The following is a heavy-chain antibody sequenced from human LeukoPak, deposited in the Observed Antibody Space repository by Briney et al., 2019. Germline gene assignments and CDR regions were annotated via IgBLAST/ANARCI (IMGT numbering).Heavy chain of an antibody. V-gene: IGHV3-7*01. CDR1: GFTFSSYA. D-gene: IGHD3-16*02. CDR3: ASPRGRLYLFDY. CDR2: IKQDGSEK. J-gene: IGHJ4*02. Sequence: GGSLRLSCAASGFTFSSYAMSWVRQAPGKGLEWVANIKQDGSEKYYVDSVKGRFTISRDNSKNTLYLQMNSLRAEDTAVYYCASPRGRLYLFDYWGQGTLVTVSS.